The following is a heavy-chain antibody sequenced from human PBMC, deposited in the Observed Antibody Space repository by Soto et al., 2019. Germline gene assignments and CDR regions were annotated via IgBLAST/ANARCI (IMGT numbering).Heavy chain of an antibody. CDR3: ARRGSGSYYDY. CDR2: ISGSGGST. J-gene: IGHJ4*02. Sequence: ESGGGLVQPGGSLRLSCAASGFTFSSYAMSWVRQAPGKGLERVSVISGSGGSTYYADSVKDRFTISRDNSKNTLNLQMNSLRAEDTAVYYCARRGSGSYYDYWGQGTLVTVSS. D-gene: IGHD1-26*01. V-gene: IGHV3-23*01. CDR1: GFTFSSYA.